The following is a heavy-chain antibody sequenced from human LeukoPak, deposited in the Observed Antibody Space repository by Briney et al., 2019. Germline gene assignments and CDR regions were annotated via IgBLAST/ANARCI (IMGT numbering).Heavy chain of an antibody. V-gene: IGHV4-39*07. CDR3: ARGGTESIAARPLYYYYYYYMDV. Sequence: PGGTLRLSCAASGFTFRRYGMSWVRQAPGKGPEWIGSIYYSGSTYYNPSLKSRVTISVDTSKNQFSLKLSSVTAADTAVYYCARGGTESIAARPLYYYYYYYMDVWGKGTTVTVSS. D-gene: IGHD6-6*01. CDR2: IYYSGST. J-gene: IGHJ6*03. CDR1: GFTFRRYG.